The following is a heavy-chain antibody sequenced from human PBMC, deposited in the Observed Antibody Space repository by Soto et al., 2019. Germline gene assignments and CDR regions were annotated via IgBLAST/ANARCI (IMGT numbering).Heavy chain of an antibody. D-gene: IGHD5-18*01. CDR3: AKENVETAMGTTGLYYGMDV. CDR1: GFTFSSYG. CDR2: IWYDGSNK. Sequence: QVQLVESGGGVVQPGRSLRLSCAASGFTFSSYGMHWVRQAPGKGLEWVAVIWYDGSNKYYADSVKGRFTISRDNSKNTGYRQRNSLRAGDTAVYYCAKENVETAMGTTGLYYGMDVWGQGTTVTVSS. J-gene: IGHJ6*02. V-gene: IGHV3-33*06.